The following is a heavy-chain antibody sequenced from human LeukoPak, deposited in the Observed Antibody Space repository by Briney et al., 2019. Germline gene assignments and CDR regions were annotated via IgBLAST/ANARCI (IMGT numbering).Heavy chain of an antibody. V-gene: IGHV3-53*01. CDR1: GFTVITNY. CDR2: VYSGGST. Sequence: PGGSLRLSCAVSGFTVITNYMNWVRQAPGKGLEWVAVVYSGGSTFYADSVKGRFTISRDNSKNTLYLQMDSLRAEDTAVYYCAKLPGYYDSSGYLDYWGQGTLVAVSS. J-gene: IGHJ4*02. CDR3: AKLPGYYDSSGYLDY. D-gene: IGHD3-22*01.